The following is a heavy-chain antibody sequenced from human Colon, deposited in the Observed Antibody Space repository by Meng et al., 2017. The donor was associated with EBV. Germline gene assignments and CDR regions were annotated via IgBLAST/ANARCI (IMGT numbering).Heavy chain of an antibody. V-gene: IGHV1-3*01. CDR3: ARFSSGYFFGY. Sequence: QVHLVQSWAEVKKPGASGKVSGKASGYTFSNYAMNWVRQAPGQRLEWMGWINAGNGDTKYSQKFQGRVTITRDTSASTGYMELSSLRSEDTAVYYCARFSSGYFFGYWGQGTLVTVSS. D-gene: IGHD3-22*01. J-gene: IGHJ4*02. CDR2: INAGNGDT. CDR1: GYTFSNYA.